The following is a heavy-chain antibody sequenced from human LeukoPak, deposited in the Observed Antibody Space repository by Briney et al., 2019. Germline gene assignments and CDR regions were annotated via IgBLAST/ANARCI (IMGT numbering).Heavy chain of an antibody. CDR2: INPNSGGT. D-gene: IGHD6-19*01. CDR3: AREDNLGSGSSPNDY. J-gene: IGHJ4*02. Sequence: ASGKVSCKATGYTFTGYYMDWVRQAPGQGLEWMGRINPNSGGTNYAQKFQGRVTMTRDTSISTAYMELSRLRSDDTAVYYCAREDNLGSGSSPNDYWGQGTLVTVSS. CDR1: GYTFTGYY. V-gene: IGHV1-2*06.